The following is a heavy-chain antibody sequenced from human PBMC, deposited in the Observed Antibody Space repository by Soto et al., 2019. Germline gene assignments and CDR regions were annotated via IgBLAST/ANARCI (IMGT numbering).Heavy chain of an antibody. J-gene: IGHJ4*02. CDR1: GFTVSSNY. CDR3: AILSN. V-gene: IGHV3-53*02. CDR2: IYSDDTK. Sequence: EVQLVETGGGLIQPGGSLRLYCAASGFTVSSNYMKWVRQAPGKGVEWLSIIYSDDTKYYADSEKGRFTISRHNFNNTLYLQMNNLTAEDTAVYYCAILSNWRQGTLLTVSS. D-gene: IGHD6-6*01.